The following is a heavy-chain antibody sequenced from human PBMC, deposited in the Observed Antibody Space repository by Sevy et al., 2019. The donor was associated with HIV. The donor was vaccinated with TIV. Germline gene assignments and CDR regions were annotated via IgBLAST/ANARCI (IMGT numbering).Heavy chain of an antibody. D-gene: IGHD4-17*01. CDR3: ARDPPPYGDYAARYFDY. V-gene: IGHV3-48*02. Sequence: GGSLRLSCAVSGFTFSTYTMNWIRQAPGKGLEWLSYISTSGNTIYYADSVKGRFTISRDNAKNSLYLQMNSLRDEDTAVYYCARDPPPYGDYAARYFDYWGQGTLVTVSS. CDR2: ISTSGNTI. CDR1: GFTFSTYT. J-gene: IGHJ4*02.